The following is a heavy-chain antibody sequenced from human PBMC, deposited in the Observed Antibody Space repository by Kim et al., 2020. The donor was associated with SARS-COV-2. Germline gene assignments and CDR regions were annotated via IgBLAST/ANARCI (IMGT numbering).Heavy chain of an antibody. J-gene: IGHJ6*02. D-gene: IGHD3-10*01. V-gene: IGHV6-1*01. Sequence: SVKNRITITPATSKNQFSLQLNSVTPEDTAVYYCARDQYGSGSPIRGMDVWGQGTTVTVSS. CDR3: ARDQYGSGSPIRGMDV.